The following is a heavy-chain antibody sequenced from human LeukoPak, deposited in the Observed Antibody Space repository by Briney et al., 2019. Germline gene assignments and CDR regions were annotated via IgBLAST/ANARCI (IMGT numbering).Heavy chain of an antibody. J-gene: IGHJ1*01. CDR3: ARVIAAAADAEYFQH. Sequence: SETLSLTCTVSGGSISSGGYYWSWIRQHPGKGLEWIGYIYYSGSTYYNPSLKSRVTISVDTSKNQFSLKLSSVTAADTAVYYCARVIAAAADAEYFQHWGQGTLVTVSS. CDR2: IYYSGST. D-gene: IGHD6-13*01. V-gene: IGHV4-31*03. CDR1: GGSISSGGYY.